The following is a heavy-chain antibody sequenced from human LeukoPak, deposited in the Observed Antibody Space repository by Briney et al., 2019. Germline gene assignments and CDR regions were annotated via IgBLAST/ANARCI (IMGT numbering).Heavy chain of an antibody. Sequence: PGGSLRLSCAASGFTFSSYAMSWIRQPPGKGLEWIGDINHSGSTNYNPSLKSRVTISVDPSKSQFSLRLSSMTAADTAVYYCARDRYCSSTSCNRYYYHGMDVWGQGTTVTVSS. CDR3: ARDRYCSSTSCNRYYYHGMDV. CDR2: INHSGST. V-gene: IGHV4-34*01. CDR1: GFTFSSYA. D-gene: IGHD2-2*01. J-gene: IGHJ6*02.